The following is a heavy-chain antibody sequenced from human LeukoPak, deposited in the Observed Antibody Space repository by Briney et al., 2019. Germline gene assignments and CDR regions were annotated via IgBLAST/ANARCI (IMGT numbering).Heavy chain of an antibody. CDR2: INHSGST. D-gene: IGHD4-17*01. CDR1: GGXFSGYY. Sequence: SETLSLTCAVYGGXFSGYYCSWIRQPPGKGLEWIGEINHSGSTNYNPSLKSRVTISVDTSKNQFSLKLSSVTAADTAVYYCASVDYGDYDAFDIWGQGTMVTVSS. J-gene: IGHJ3*02. CDR3: ASVDYGDYDAFDI. V-gene: IGHV4-34*01.